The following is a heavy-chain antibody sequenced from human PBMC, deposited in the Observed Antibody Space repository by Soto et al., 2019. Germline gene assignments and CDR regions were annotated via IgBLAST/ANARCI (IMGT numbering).Heavy chain of an antibody. J-gene: IGHJ6*02. V-gene: IGHV3-74*01. CDR1: GFTFSSYW. CDR2: LNSGGTTA. Sequence: EVQLVESGGDLVQPGGSLRLSCAASGFTFSSYWMHWVRQAPGXXLMWISRLNSGGTTANYAVSVSGRFTISRDNAXXXXXXXXXXXXXXXXXXXXXXXXXXXXYAVDVWGQGTTVTVSS. CDR3: XXXXXXXYAVDV.